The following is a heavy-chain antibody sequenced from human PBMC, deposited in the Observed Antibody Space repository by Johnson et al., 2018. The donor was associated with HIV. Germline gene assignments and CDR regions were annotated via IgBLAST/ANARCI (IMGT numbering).Heavy chain of an antibody. V-gene: IGHV3-11*04. Sequence: QVQLVESGGGLVKPGGSLRLSCAASGFTFSDYYMSWIRQTPGKGLEWVSYISSSGSTIYYADSVKGRFTLSRDNSKNTLHLQMNSLRPEDTAVYYCARGRYGRMTTVAAAAFDIWGQGTMVTVSS. J-gene: IGHJ3*02. CDR2: ISSSGSTI. D-gene: IGHD4-23*01. CDR1: GFTFSDYY. CDR3: ARGRYGRMTTVAAAAFDI.